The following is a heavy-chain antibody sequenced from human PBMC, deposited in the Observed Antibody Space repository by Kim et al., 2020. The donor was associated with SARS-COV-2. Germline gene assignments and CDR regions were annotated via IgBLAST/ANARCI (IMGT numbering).Heavy chain of an antibody. J-gene: IGHJ6*02. Sequence: KGRFTISRDNAKNSLYLQMNSLRAEDTAVYYCARFETAAGRDYYYYGMDVWGQGTTVTVSS. D-gene: IGHD6-13*01. V-gene: IGHV3-11*06. CDR3: ARFETAAGRDYYYYGMDV.